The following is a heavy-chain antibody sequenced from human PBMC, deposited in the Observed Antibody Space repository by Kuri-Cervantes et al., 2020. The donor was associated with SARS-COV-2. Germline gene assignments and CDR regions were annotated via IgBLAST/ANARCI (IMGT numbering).Heavy chain of an antibody. V-gene: IGHV1-8*01. CDR2: MNPNSGNT. CDR1: GYTFTSYD. J-gene: IGHJ6*02. Sequence: ASVKVSCKASGYTFTSYDINWVRQATGQGLEWMGWMNPNSGNTGYAQKFQGRVTMTRNTSLSTAYMELSSLRSEDTAVYYCARELTIIGRKYGMDVWGQGTPVTVSS. CDR3: ARELTIIGRKYGMDV. D-gene: IGHD3-3*01.